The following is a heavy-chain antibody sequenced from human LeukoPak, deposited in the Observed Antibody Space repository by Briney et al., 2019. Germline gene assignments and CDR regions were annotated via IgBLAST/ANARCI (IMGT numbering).Heavy chain of an antibody. Sequence: GASVKVSCEASGYTFTSYYIHWVRQAPGQGLEWMGKINPSGDSTNYAQKFQGRVTMTTDTSTSTVYMELSSLRSEDTAVYYCARTLSDSGLSYWGQGTLVTVSS. J-gene: IGHJ4*02. V-gene: IGHV1-46*01. CDR1: GYTFTSYY. CDR2: INPSGDST. CDR3: ARTLSDSGLSY. D-gene: IGHD3/OR15-3a*01.